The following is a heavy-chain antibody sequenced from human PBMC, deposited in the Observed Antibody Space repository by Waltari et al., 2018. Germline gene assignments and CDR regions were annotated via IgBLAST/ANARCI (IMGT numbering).Heavy chain of an antibody. CDR3: ARALLAYYYDSSGLDAFDI. CDR2: IYTSGST. Sequence: QVQLQESGPGLVKPSETLSPTGTVSGGSISSYSWSWIRQPAGKGLEWIGRIYTSGSTDYNPSLKSRVTMSVDTSKNQFSLKLSSVTAADTAVYYCARALLAYYYDSSGLDAFDIWGQGTMVTVSS. V-gene: IGHV4-4*07. CDR1: GGSISSYS. J-gene: IGHJ3*02. D-gene: IGHD3-22*01.